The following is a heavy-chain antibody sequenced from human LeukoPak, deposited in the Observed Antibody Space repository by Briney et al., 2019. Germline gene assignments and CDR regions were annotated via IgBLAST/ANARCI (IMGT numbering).Heavy chain of an antibody. CDR1: GGSISSGGYY. V-gene: IGHV4-30-2*01. J-gene: IGHJ3*02. CDR2: IYHSGST. Sequence: SQTLSLTCTVSGGSISSGGYYWSWIRQPPGKGLEWIGYIYHSGSTYYNPSLKSRVTISVDRSKNQFSLKLSSVTAADTAVYYCARVEWGAFDIWGQGTMVTVSS. CDR3: ARVEWGAFDI. D-gene: IGHD1-26*01.